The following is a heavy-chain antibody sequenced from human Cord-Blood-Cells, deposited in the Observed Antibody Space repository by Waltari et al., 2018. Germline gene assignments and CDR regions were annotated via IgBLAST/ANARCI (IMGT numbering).Heavy chain of an antibody. Sequence: QVQLQQWGAGLLKPSETLSLTCAVYGGSFSGYYWSWIRQPPGKGLEWIGEINHSGSTTYNPSLKGRVTISVDTSTNQFSLKLSSVTAADTAVYYCARLQSGDACDIWGQGTMVTVSS. CDR1: GGSFSGYY. V-gene: IGHV4-34*01. CDR3: ARLQSGDACDI. CDR2: INHSGST. J-gene: IGHJ3*02. D-gene: IGHD1-26*01.